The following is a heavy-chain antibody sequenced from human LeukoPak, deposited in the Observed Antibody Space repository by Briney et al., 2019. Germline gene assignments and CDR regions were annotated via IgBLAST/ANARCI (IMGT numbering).Heavy chain of an antibody. Sequence: SVKVSCKASGFTFTNSAVQWVRQARGQRLEWVGWIVVGSGNTNYAQKFQERVTITRDMSTSTAYMELNSLRSDDTAVYYCAADLPYSNYGPLDYWGQGTLVTVSS. CDR3: AADLPYSNYGPLDY. J-gene: IGHJ4*02. CDR2: IVVGSGNT. D-gene: IGHD4-11*01. CDR1: GFTFTNSA. V-gene: IGHV1-58*01.